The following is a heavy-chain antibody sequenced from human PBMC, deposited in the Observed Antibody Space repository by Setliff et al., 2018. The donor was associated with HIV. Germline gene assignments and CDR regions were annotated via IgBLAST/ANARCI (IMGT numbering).Heavy chain of an antibody. J-gene: IGHJ6*03. Sequence: SETLSLTCRVSGGSISSYHWSWIRQPPGKGLEWIGHIYKSGSANYSPSLKGRVTLSVDTSKNQFSLKVTSVTAADTAVYYCAREIQFSATTYYYYYMDDWGRGTTVTV. V-gene: IGHV4-4*07. CDR2: IYKSGSA. CDR1: GGSISSYH. D-gene: IGHD5-18*01. CDR3: AREIQFSATTYYYYYMDD.